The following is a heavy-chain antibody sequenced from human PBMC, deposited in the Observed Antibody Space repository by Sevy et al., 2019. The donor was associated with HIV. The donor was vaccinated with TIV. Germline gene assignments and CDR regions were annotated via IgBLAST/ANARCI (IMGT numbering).Heavy chain of an antibody. CDR1: GYTFTSYG. Sequence: ASVKVSCKASGYTFTSYGISWVRQAPGQGLEGMGWISVYNGNTNCAQKLQGRVTMTTDTSTRTAYMELRSRRSDDTAVYYRARDGPRIAAAGPVLSWGQGTLVTVSS. V-gene: IGHV1-18*01. CDR2: ISVYNGNT. CDR3: ARDGPRIAAAGPVLS. D-gene: IGHD6-13*01. J-gene: IGHJ5*02.